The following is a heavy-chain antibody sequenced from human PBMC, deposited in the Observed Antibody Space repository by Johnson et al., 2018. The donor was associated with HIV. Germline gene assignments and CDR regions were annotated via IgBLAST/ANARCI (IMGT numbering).Heavy chain of an antibody. Sequence: VQLVESGGGLVQPGGSLRLSCAASGFTFSSYWMSWVRQAPGTGLEWVANIKQDGSEQYYVDSVKGRFTISGDNANNSLNLHMNSLSAEDTAVYDCASPGVVVVITRLGHDAFDIWGQGTMVTVSS. CDR3: ASPGVVVVITRLGHDAFDI. V-gene: IGHV3-7*01. CDR1: GFTFSSYW. CDR2: IKQDGSEQ. J-gene: IGHJ3*02. D-gene: IGHD3-22*01.